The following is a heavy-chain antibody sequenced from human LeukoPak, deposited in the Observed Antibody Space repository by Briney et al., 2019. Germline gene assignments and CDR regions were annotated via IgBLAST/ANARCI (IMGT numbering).Heavy chain of an antibody. D-gene: IGHD3-3*01. V-gene: IGHV4-34*01. CDR2: IYYSGST. Sequence: SETLSLTCAVYGGSFSGYYWGWIRQPPGKGLEWIGSIYYSGSTYYNPSLKSRVTISVDTSKNQFSLKLSSVTAADTAVYYCARGYYDFWSGYLPVIWGQGTLVTVSS. CDR3: ARGYYDFWSGYLPVI. J-gene: IGHJ4*02. CDR1: GGSFSGYY.